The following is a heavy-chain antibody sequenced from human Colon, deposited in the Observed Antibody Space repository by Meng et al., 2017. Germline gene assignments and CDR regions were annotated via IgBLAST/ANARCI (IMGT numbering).Heavy chain of an antibody. Sequence: QGQLQERGPGLVRPSETISLSCAVSGASVRSPDHQWGWVRQPPGKGLEWIGYARIDYANTNYNPSLKSRVNVSLDTSKNQFSLNVRSVTAADTAVYYCARDYWGSLDFWGQGILVTVSS. CDR3: ARDYWGSLDF. CDR2: ARIDYANT. V-gene: IGHV4-61*08. J-gene: IGHJ4*02. D-gene: IGHD3-16*01. CDR1: GASVRSPDHQ.